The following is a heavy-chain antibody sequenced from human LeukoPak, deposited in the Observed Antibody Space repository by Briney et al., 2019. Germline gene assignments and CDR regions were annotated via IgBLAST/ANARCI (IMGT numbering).Heavy chain of an antibody. CDR2: ISSSSSTI. Sequence: GGSLRLSCAASGFTFSTYSMNWVRQAPGKGLEWVSYISSSSSTIYYADSVKGRFTISRDNTKNSVYLQMNSLRADDTAVYYCARAGYSSSCHTHWGQGTLVTVSS. V-gene: IGHV3-48*01. CDR1: GFTFSTYS. CDR3: ARAGYSSSCHTH. J-gene: IGHJ4*02. D-gene: IGHD6-13*01.